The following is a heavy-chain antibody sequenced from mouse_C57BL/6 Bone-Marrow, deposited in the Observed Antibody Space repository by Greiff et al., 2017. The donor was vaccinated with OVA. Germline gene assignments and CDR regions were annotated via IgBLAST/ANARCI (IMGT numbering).Heavy chain of an antibody. J-gene: IGHJ3*01. CDR1: GYTFTDYN. CDR3: ARGGYYYGSSPAWFAY. D-gene: IGHD1-1*01. CDR2: INPNNGGT. Sequence: EVQLQESGPELVKPGASVKIPCKASGYTFTDYNMDWVKQSHGKSLEWIGDINPNNGGTIYNQKFKGKATLTVDKSSSTAYMELRSLTSEDTAVYYCARGGYYYGSSPAWFAYWGQGTLVTVSA. V-gene: IGHV1-18*01.